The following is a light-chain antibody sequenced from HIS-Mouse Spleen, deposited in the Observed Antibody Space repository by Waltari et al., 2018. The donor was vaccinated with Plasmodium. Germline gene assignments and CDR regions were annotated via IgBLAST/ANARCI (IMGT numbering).Light chain of an antibody. CDR1: ALPKKY. CDR2: EDS. J-gene: IGLJ3*02. CDR3: YSTDSSGKHRV. V-gene: IGLV3-10*01. Sequence: SYELTQPPSVSVSPGQTARITCSGDALPKKYAYWYQQKSGQAPVLVIYEDSKRPAGIPERFSGSSAGTMATLTISGDQVEDEADYYCYSTDSSGKHRVFGGGTKLTVL.